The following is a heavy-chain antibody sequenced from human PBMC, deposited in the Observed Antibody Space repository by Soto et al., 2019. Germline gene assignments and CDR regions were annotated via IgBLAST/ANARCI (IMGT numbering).Heavy chain of an antibody. CDR3: ARRSGYYYYYYMDV. CDR1: GYTFTSYD. CDR2: MNPNSGNT. Sequence: ASVKVSCKASGYTFTSYDINWVRQATGQGLEWMGWMNPNSGNTGYAQKFQGRVTMTRNTSISTAYMELSSLRSEDTAVYYCARRSGYYYYYYMDVWGKGTTVTVSS. V-gene: IGHV1-8*01. D-gene: IGHD3-3*01. J-gene: IGHJ6*03.